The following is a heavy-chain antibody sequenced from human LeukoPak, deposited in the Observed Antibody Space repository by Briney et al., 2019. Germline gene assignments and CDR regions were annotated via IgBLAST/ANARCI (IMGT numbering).Heavy chain of an antibody. CDR3: ANAPTGTYRFDY. CDR1: GFTFTRYA. Sequence: PGGSLRLSCAASGFTFTRYAMTWVRQAPGKGLEWVSTISDTGGFTFYADSVKGRFTISRDNSKNTLYLQMNSLRADDTAVYYCANAPTGTYRFDYWGQGPLVTVSS. V-gene: IGHV3-23*01. D-gene: IGHD4-17*01. CDR2: ISDTGGFT. J-gene: IGHJ4*02.